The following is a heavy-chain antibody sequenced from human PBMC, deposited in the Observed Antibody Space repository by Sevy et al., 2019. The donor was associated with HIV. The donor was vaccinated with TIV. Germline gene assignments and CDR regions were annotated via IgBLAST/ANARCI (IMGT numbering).Heavy chain of an antibody. CDR3: ATDQYYDIMTGLFAVDV. CDR1: GVSLISGEYF. CDR2: IYFSGYT. D-gene: IGHD3-9*01. V-gene: IGHV4-61*03. J-gene: IGHJ6*02. Sequence: SESLSLTCTVSGVSLISGEYFWTWIRQPPGKGLEWIGSIYFSGYTNYSASLKSRVTVSIDTSRNHFFLRLSSVAAADTAVYYCATDQYYDIMTGLFAVDVWGQGTTVTVSS.